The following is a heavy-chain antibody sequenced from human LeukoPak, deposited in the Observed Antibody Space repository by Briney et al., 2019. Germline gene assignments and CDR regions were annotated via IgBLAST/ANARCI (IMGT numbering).Heavy chain of an antibody. CDR1: GGSIGGHY. J-gene: IGHJ5*02. CDR2: IWTSGIT. V-gene: IGHV4-4*09. CDR3: ARQAQDRSDNYFDP. Sequence: SETLSLTCTVSGGSIGGHYWSWIRQSPGRGLEWIGNIWTSGITKYNPSLNSRVSISIDTSKNQFSLKVSSMTAADTAVYYCARQAQDRSDNYFDPWGQGTLVTVSS.